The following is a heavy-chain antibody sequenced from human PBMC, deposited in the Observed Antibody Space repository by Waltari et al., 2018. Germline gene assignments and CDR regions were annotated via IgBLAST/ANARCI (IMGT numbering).Heavy chain of an antibody. CDR1: GYTFTDYY. CDR3: SGIAAAGSPDY. J-gene: IGHJ4*02. CDR2: VDPEDGET. D-gene: IGHD6-13*01. V-gene: IGHV1-69-2*01. Sequence: EVQLVQSGAEVKKPVATVTISCKVSGYTFTDYYMHWVPQAPGKGLEWMGLVDPEDGETIYAEKFQGRVTITADTSTDTAYMELSSLRSEDTAVYYCSGIAAAGSPDYWGQGTLVTVSS.